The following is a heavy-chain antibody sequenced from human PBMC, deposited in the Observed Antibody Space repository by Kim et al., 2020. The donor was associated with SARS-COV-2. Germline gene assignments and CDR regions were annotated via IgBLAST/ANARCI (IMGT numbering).Heavy chain of an antibody. CDR2: IIPIFGTA. D-gene: IGHD6-19*01. CDR1: GGTFSNYA. Sequence: SVKVSCKASGGTFSNYAISWVRQAPGQGLEWMGGIIPIFGTANYAQKFQGRVTITADESTSTAYMELSSLRSEDTAVYYCARTWYSSGWRDQKKYYYYGMDVWGKGTTVTVSS. CDR3: ARTWYSSGWRDQKKYYYYGMDV. J-gene: IGHJ6*04. V-gene: IGHV1-69*13.